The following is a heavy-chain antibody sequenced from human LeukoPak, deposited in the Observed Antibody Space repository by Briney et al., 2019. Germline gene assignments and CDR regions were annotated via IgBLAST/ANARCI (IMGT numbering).Heavy chain of an antibody. Sequence: GGSLRLSCAASGFTFSSFWMSWVRQAPGKGLEWVANIKQDGSEKYYVDSVRGRFTISRDNATNSLYLQMNSLRAEDTAVYYCARDLNYFDYWGQGTVVTVSS. V-gene: IGHV3-7*01. J-gene: IGHJ4*02. CDR2: IKQDGSEK. CDR1: GFTFSSFW. CDR3: ARDLNYFDY.